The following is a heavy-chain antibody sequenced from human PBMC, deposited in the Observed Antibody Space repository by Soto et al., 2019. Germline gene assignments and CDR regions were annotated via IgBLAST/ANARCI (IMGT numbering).Heavy chain of an antibody. D-gene: IGHD6-19*01. CDR2: IWYDGSNK. Sequence: QVQLVESGGGVVQPGRSLRLSCAASGFTFSSYGMHWVRQAPGKGLEWVAVIWYDGSNKYYADSVKGRFTISRDNSKNTLYLQMNSLRAEDTAVYYCARGGRIAVAAGAHYWGQGTLVTVSS. J-gene: IGHJ4*02. CDR3: ARGGRIAVAAGAHY. CDR1: GFTFSSYG. V-gene: IGHV3-33*01.